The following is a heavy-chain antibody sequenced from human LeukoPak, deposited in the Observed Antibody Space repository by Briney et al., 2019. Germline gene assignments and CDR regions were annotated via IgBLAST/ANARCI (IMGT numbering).Heavy chain of an antibody. D-gene: IGHD2-15*01. CDR1: GFTFSSYE. V-gene: IGHV3-48*03. CDR3: ARDGPSRYCSGGSCAVDY. Sequence: PGGSLRLSCAASGFTFSSYEMNWVRQAPGKGLEWVSYISSSGSTIYYADSVKGRFTISRDNAKNSLYLQMSSLRAEDTAVYYCARDGPSRYCSGGSCAVDYWGQGTLVTVSS. CDR2: ISSSGSTI. J-gene: IGHJ4*02.